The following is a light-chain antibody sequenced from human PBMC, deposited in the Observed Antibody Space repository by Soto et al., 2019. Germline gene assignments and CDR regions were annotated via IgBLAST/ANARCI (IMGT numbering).Light chain of an antibody. CDR1: QSIVTY. CDR3: QQYGSSPGFT. Sequence: DIQMTQSPDSLSASVGDRVTITCRASQSIVTYLNWYQQKPGKAPNLLVYAASSLQSGVPSRFSGSGSGTDFTLTISTLQPEDFAVYYCQQYGSSPGFTFGPGTKVDIK. J-gene: IGKJ3*01. CDR2: AAS. V-gene: IGKV1-39*01.